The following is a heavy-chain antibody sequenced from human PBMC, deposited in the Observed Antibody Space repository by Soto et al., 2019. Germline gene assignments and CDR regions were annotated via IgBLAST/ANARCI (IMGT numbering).Heavy chain of an antibody. CDR3: TLIGSGGYDY. V-gene: IGHV2-5*02. Sequence: QITLKESGPTLVKHTQTLTLTCTFSGFSLSTSGVGVGWIRQPPGKALEWLGLIYWDEDKRYSPSLKSRLTTTKEDSENQMVVTMTEKDPVDTAAYYCTLIGSGGYDYWGQGTLVTVSS. CDR2: IYWDEDK. J-gene: IGHJ4*02. CDR1: GFSLSTSGVG. D-gene: IGHD3-10*01.